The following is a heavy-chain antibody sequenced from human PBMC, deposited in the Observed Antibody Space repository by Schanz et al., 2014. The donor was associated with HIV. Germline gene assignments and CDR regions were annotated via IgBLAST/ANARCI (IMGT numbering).Heavy chain of an antibody. CDR3: AXXXXXXXXXDSSGYYYPYYYYGMDV. V-gene: IGHV3-7*01. J-gene: IGHJ6*02. CDR1: GFTLSSYW. D-gene: IGHD3-22*01. CDR2: IKQDGSEK. Sequence: EVQLVESGGGLVQPGGSLRLSCAVSGFTLSSYWMNWVRQAPGKGLEWVANIKQDGSEKHYVDSVEGRFTISRDTSKNTLYLQMNSLXXXXTAVYYCAXXXXXXXXXDSSGYYYPYYYYGMDVWGQGTTVTVSS.